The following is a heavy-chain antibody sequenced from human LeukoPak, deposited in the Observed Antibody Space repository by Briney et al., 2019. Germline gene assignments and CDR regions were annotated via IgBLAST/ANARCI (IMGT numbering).Heavy chain of an antibody. Sequence: SETLSLTCTVSGYSISSDYYWGWIRQPPGKGLEWIGRIYGSGSTNYSPSLKSRVTMSLDTSKNQFSLNLTSMTAADTALYYCARGDSNFASGSPFDYWGQGTLVTVSS. CDR1: GYSISSDYY. D-gene: IGHD3-10*01. J-gene: IGHJ4*02. CDR2: IYGSGST. CDR3: ARGDSNFASGSPFDY. V-gene: IGHV4-38-2*02.